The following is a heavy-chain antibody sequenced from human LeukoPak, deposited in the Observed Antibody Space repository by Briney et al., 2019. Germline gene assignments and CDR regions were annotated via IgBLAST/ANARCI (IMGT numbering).Heavy chain of an antibody. CDR1: GFTVSSNY. Sequence: PGGSLRLSCAASGFTVSSNYMSWVRQAPGKGLEWISYITSSSTTIYYADSVRGRFTISRDNANNSLYLQMNSLREEDTAVYYCARRAVWGKGTTVTVSS. J-gene: IGHJ6*04. CDR3: ARRAV. CDR2: ITSSSTTI. V-gene: IGHV3-48*02.